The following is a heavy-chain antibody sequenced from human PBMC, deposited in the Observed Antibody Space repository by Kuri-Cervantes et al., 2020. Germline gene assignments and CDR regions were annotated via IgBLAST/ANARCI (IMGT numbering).Heavy chain of an antibody. J-gene: IGHJ4*02. D-gene: IGHD1-14*01. CDR3: ASDSRGPRTGKFDY. V-gene: IGHV4-4*02. CDR2: IHHSGST. CDR1: GDSISSNYW. Sequence: SETLSLTCAVSGDSISSNYWWSWLRQPPGKGLEWIGEIHHSGSTYYNPSLKSRVTISVDTSKNQFSLKLSSVTAADTAVYYCASDSRGPRTGKFDYWGQGTLVTVSS.